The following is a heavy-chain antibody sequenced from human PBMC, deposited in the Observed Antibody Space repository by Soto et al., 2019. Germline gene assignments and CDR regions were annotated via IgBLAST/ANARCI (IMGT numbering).Heavy chain of an antibody. D-gene: IGHD5-12*01. J-gene: IGHJ6*02. CDR1: GFSLSTNGMC. V-gene: IGHV2-70*01. Sequence: SGPTLVNPKQTLTLTCTFSGFSLSTNGMCVSWIRQPPGKALEWLALIDWDDDKYYSTSLKTRLTISKDTSKNQVVLTMTNMDPVDTATYYCARVPLRDGYNYPNGTYYYYGMDVWGQGTTVTVSS. CDR3: ARVPLRDGYNYPNGTYYYYGMDV. CDR2: IDWDDDK.